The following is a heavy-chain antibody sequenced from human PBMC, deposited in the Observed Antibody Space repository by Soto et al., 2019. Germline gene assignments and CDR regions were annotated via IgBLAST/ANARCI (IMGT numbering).Heavy chain of an antibody. CDR3: AKGTGIAVAANWFDP. V-gene: IGHV3-23*01. Sequence: GGSLRLSCAASGFTFSSYAMSWVRQAPWKGLEWVSAISGSGGSTYYADSVKGRFTISRDNSKNMLYLQMNSLRAEDTAVYYCAKGTGIAVAANWFDPWGQGTLVTVTS. D-gene: IGHD6-19*01. CDR1: GFTFSSYA. CDR2: ISGSGGST. J-gene: IGHJ5*02.